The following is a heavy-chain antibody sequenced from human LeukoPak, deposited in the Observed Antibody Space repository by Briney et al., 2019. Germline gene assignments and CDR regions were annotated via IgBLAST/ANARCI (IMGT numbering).Heavy chain of an antibody. D-gene: IGHD6-19*01. CDR2: INHSGST. V-gene: IGHV4-34*01. J-gene: IGHJ3*02. CDR3: ARDLGGWYDAFDI. Sequence: SETLSLTCAVYGGSFSGYYWSWIRQPPGKGLEWIGEINHSGSTNYNPSLKSRVTISVDTSKNQFSLKLSSVTAADTAVYYCARDLGGWYDAFDIWGQGTMVTVSS. CDR1: GGSFSGYY.